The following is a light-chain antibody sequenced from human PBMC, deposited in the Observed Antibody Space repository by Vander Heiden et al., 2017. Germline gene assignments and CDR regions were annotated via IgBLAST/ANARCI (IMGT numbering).Light chain of an antibody. CDR3: HQYSSTPRT. Sequence: DIVMTQSPDSMAVSLGERATINCKSSQSVLYSPNNKNYLAWYQQKPGQPPKLLIYCASTRQSGVPDRFSGSGSGTDVTLTISRLQAEDVAVYFCHQYSSTPRTFGQGTKVEIK. J-gene: IGKJ1*01. CDR2: CAS. CDR1: QSVLYSPNNKNY. V-gene: IGKV4-1*01.